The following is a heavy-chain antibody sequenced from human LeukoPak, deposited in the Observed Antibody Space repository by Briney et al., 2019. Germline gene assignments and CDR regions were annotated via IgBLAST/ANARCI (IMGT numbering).Heavy chain of an antibody. V-gene: IGHV4-34*01. CDR1: GGSFSSYY. Sequence: SETLSPTCAVYGGSFSSYYSSWIRQPPGKWLEWIGEINHSGSTNYNPSLKSRVTISVDTSKSQFSLKLSSLTAADTAVYYCASLLNVAGYSGYDSDYWGHGTLVTVSS. D-gene: IGHD5-12*01. CDR3: ASLLNVAGYSGYDSDY. CDR2: INHSGST. J-gene: IGHJ4*01.